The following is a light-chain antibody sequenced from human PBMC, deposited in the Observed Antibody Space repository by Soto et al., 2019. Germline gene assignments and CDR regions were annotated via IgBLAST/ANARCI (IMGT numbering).Light chain of an antibody. J-gene: IGKJ1*01. CDR3: QEYNSYWT. V-gene: IGKV1-5*03. CDR2: KAS. CDR1: QSISSL. Sequence: DIQMTQSPSTLSASVGDRVTITCRASQSISSLLAWYQQKPGKAPNLLIYKASTLESGVPSRFSGSGSATDVTLTISSLRPYDFETYCRQEYNSYWTFGQGTKVEIK.